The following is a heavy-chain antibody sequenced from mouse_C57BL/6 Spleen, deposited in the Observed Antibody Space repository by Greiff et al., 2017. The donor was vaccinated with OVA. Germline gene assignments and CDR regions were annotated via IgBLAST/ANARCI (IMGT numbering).Heavy chain of an antibody. D-gene: IGHD2-4*01. CDR1: GYSITSGYY. Sequence: EVKLQESGPGLVKPSQSLSLTCSVTGYSITSGYYWNWIRQFPGNKLEWMGYISYDGSNNYNPSLKNRISITRDTSKNQFFLKLNSVTTEDTATYYCARGGDYGPYFDVWGTGTTVTVSS. CDR3: ARGGDYGPYFDV. J-gene: IGHJ1*03. CDR2: ISYDGSN. V-gene: IGHV3-6*01.